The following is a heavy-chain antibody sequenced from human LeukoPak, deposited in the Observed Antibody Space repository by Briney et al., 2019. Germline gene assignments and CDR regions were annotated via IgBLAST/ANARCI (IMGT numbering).Heavy chain of an antibody. CDR3: ARRGMGYSGYDGYWYFDL. D-gene: IGHD5-12*01. V-gene: IGHV5-10-1*01. CDR1: GYTFTNYW. CDR2: IDPSDSYI. J-gene: IGHJ2*01. Sequence: GESLKISCKGSGYTFTNYWIGWVRQMPGKGLEWMRRIDPSDSYINYSPSFQGHVTISADKSNSTAYLQWSTLKASDTAMYYCARRGMGYSGYDGYWYFDLWGRGTLVTVSS.